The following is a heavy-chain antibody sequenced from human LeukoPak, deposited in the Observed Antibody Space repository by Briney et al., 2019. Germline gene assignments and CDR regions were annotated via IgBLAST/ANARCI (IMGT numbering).Heavy chain of an antibody. CDR3: ARERRYYDSSGYPDY. V-gene: IGHV1-18*01. CDR1: GHTFTSYG. J-gene: IGHJ4*02. D-gene: IGHD3-22*01. Sequence: ASVKVSCKASGHTFTSYGISWVRQAPGQGLEWMGWISAYNGNTNYAQKLQGRVTMTTDTSTSTAYMELRSLRSDDTAVYYCARERRYYDSSGYPDYWGQGTPVTVSS. CDR2: ISAYNGNT.